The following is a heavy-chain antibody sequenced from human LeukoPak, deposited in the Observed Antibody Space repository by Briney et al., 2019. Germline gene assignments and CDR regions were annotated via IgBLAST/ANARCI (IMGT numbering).Heavy chain of an antibody. V-gene: IGHV3-21*01. D-gene: IGHD3-22*01. CDR3: AGYYYDSSGYYLNWFDP. CDR2: ISSSSSYI. Sequence: GGSLRLSCAASGFTFSSYSMNWVRQAPGKGLEWVSSISSSSSYIYYADSVKGRFTISRDNAKNSLYLQMNSLRAEDTAVYYCAGYYYDSSGYYLNWFDPWGQGTLVTVSS. CDR1: GFTFSSYS. J-gene: IGHJ5*02.